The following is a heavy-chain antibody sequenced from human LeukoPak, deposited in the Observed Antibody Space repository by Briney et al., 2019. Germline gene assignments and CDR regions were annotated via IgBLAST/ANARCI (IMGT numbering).Heavy chain of an antibody. J-gene: IGHJ3*02. CDR2: IGSSGSTI. CDR3: ARDRAMIAYAFDI. D-gene: IGHD3-22*01. CDR1: GFTFSDYY. Sequence: PGGSLRLSCAASGFTFSDYYMSWIRQAPGKGLEWVSYIGSSGSTIYYADSVKGRFTISRDNAKNSLYLQMNSLRAEDTAVYYCARDRAMIAYAFDIWGQGTMVTVSS. V-gene: IGHV3-11*04.